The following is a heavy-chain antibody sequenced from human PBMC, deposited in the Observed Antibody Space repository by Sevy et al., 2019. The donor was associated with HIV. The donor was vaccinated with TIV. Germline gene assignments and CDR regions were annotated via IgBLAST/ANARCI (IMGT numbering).Heavy chain of an antibody. J-gene: IGHJ4*02. CDR3: ARDMGLERRGVLDY. D-gene: IGHD1-1*01. CDR1: GFTFDDYA. V-gene: IGHV3-43D*04. CDR2: ISWDGGTT. Sequence: QLGGSLRLSCVASGFTFDDYAMFWVRQAPGRGLEWVSHISWDGGTTYYTDSVKGRFTISKDSNKKSLILQMNSLTSEDTAFYYCARDMGLERRGVLDYWGQGTLVTVSS.